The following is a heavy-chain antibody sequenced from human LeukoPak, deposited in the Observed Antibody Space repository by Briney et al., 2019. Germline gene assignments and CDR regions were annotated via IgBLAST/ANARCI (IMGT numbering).Heavy chain of an antibody. CDR3: ARGRDVYSNYFHLDY. CDR1: GGSISSYY. J-gene: IGHJ4*02. V-gene: IGHV4-59*12. D-gene: IGHD4-4*01. Sequence: SETLSLTCTVSGGSISSYYWSWIRQPPGKGLGWIGYIYYSGSTNYNPSLKSRVTISVDTSKNQFSLKLSSVTAADTAVYYCARGRDVYSNYFHLDYWGQGTLVTVSS. CDR2: IYYSGST.